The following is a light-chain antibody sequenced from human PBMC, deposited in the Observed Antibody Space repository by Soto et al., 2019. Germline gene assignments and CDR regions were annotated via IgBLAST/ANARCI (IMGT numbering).Light chain of an antibody. CDR2: RAT. J-gene: IGKJ1*01. V-gene: IGKV3-15*01. CDR3: QQYSNWPPWT. Sequence: EIVMTQSPATLAVSPGDTATLSCRASQSLGGNLAWYQQKPGQAPRLLIFRATSRATGVPARFSARGSGTEYALTISGLQSEDFAGYYCQQYSNWPPWTVGPGTKVEIK. CDR1: QSLGGN.